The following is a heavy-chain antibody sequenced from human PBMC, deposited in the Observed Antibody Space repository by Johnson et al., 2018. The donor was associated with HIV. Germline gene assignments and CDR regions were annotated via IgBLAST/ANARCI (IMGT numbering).Heavy chain of an antibody. V-gene: IGHV3-30*04. CDR2: INVDGREK. Sequence: QVQLVESGGGVVQPGRSLRLSCAASGFTFSSYAMHWVRQAPGKGLEWVANINVDGREKYYADSVKGRFTISRDNSKNMLYLQINSLRAEDTAVYYCAKVDGSGTWGAFDIWGQGTMVTVSS. D-gene: IGHD3-10*01. CDR3: AKVDGSGTWGAFDI. J-gene: IGHJ3*02. CDR1: GFTFSSYA.